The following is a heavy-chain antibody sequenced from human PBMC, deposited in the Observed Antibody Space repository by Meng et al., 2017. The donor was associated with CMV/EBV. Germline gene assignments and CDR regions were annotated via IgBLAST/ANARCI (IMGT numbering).Heavy chain of an antibody. CDR1: GCTFSGYV. CDR2: IIPIFGTA. Sequence: SVKVSRKAPGCTFSGYVISWVRQAPGQGLEWMGGIIPIFGTANYAQKFQGRVTITTDESTSTAYMELSSLRSEDTAVYYCAREGQSGVPAAIYGFWFDPWGQGTPVTVSS. D-gene: IGHD2-2*02. J-gene: IGHJ5*02. V-gene: IGHV1-69*05. CDR3: AREGQSGVPAAIYGFWFDP.